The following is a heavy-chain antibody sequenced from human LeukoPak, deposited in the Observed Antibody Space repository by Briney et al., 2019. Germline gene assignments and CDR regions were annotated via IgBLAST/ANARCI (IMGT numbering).Heavy chain of an antibody. V-gene: IGHV3-7*01. CDR3: ARASTGEVFNYFDY. CDR1: GFTIDSFY. Sequence: GGSLRLSCVASGFTIDSFYMSWVRQAPGKGLEWVANIDEAGKDRYYADSVKGRFTISRDNTKNSVFLDMTSLRGEDTATYFCARASTGEVFNYFDYWGQGALVPVSS. CDR2: IDEAGKDR. D-gene: IGHD3-10*01. J-gene: IGHJ4*01.